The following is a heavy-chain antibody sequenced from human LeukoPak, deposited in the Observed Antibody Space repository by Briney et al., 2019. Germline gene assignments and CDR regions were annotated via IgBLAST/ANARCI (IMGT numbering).Heavy chain of an antibody. CDR3: ARGQHPTYYYDSSGYYPDAFDI. V-gene: IGHV3-9*01. Sequence: RAGGSLRLSCAASGFTFDDYAMHWVRQAPGKGLEWVSGISWNSGSIGYADSVKGRFTISRDNAKNSLYLQMNSLRAEDTAVYYCARGQHPTYYYDSSGYYPDAFDIWGQGTMVTVSS. CDR2: ISWNSGSI. D-gene: IGHD3-22*01. J-gene: IGHJ3*02. CDR1: GFTFDDYA.